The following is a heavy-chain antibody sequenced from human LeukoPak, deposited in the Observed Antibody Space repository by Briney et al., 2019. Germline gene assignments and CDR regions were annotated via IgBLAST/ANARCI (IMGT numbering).Heavy chain of an antibody. V-gene: IGHV4-61*02. CDR1: GGSISNGAYY. CDR2: VDSTGFT. D-gene: IGHD3-3*01. J-gene: IGHJ4*02. CDR3: ARIGSHNDFWSGYSH. Sequence: SQTLSLTCTVAGGSISNGAYYWSWIRQPAGKTLELIGPVDSTGFTDYCPSFKSRVSMSLDTSSNHFSLKLRSVPAADTAMYYCARIGSHNDFWSGYSHWGQGTLVAVSS.